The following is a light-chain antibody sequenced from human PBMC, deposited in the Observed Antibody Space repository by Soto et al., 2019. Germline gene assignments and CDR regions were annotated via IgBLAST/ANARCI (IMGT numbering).Light chain of an antibody. Sequence: DIQMTQSPSTLSASVGDRVTITCRASQSISSWLAWYQQKPGKAAKRLIYDASSLESGVPSRFSGSGSGTEFTLTISSLQPDDFATYYCQQYNSWWTFGQGTKVEIK. CDR3: QQYNSWWT. CDR2: DAS. CDR1: QSISSW. J-gene: IGKJ1*01. V-gene: IGKV1-5*01.